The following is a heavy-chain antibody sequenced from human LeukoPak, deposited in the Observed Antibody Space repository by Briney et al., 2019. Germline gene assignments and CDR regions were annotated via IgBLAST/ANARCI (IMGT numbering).Heavy chain of an antibody. Sequence: PGGSLRLSCVGSGFTFSSYSMNWLRQAPGKGLEWVSYIMSSSSIIQYADSVQGRFTISRDNAKNSLYLQMNSLRVEDTAVYHCARDRFWSFDYWGQGALVTVSS. CDR2: IMSSSSII. V-gene: IGHV3-48*01. CDR1: GFTFSSYS. J-gene: IGHJ4*02. CDR3: ARDRFWSFDY. D-gene: IGHD3-3*01.